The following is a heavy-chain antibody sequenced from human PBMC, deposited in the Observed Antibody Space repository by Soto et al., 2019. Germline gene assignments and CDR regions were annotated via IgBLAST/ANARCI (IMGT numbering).Heavy chain of an antibody. D-gene: IGHD2-2*01. CDR2: IFSNDEK. CDR1: GFSLSNARMG. CDR3: ARIRVEYCSSTSCSIYYYYGMDV. V-gene: IGHV2-26*01. J-gene: IGHJ6*02. Sequence: QVTLKESGPVLVKPTETLTLTCTVSGFSLSNARMGVSWIRQPPGKALEWLAHIFSNDEKSYSTSLKSRLTISKDTSKSQVVLTMTNMDPVDTATYYCARIRVEYCSSTSCSIYYYYGMDVWGQGTTVTVSS.